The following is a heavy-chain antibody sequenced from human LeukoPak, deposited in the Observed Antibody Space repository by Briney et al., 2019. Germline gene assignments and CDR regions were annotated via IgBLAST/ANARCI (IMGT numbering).Heavy chain of an antibody. J-gene: IGHJ4*02. D-gene: IGHD3-22*01. CDR3: ARVYYDSSGYQPFDY. Sequence: ASVKVSCKASGYTFTGYYMHWVRQAPGQGLEWMGWINPNSGGTNYAQKSQGRVTMTRDTSISTAYMELSRLRSDDTAVYDCARVYYDSSGYQPFDYWGQGTLVTVSS. V-gene: IGHV1-2*02. CDR2: INPNSGGT. CDR1: GYTFTGYY.